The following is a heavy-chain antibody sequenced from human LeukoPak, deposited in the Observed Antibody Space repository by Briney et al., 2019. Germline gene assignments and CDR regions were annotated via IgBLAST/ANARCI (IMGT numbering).Heavy chain of an antibody. Sequence: GGSLRLSCAASGFTFRDYNMNWVRQAPGKGLEWVSYITDSGSTIHYADSVNGRFTISRDNAKNSLYLQMNSLRAEDSVVYYCARSIGLTGGGVDVWGRGTTVTVSS. CDR2: ITDSGSTI. CDR1: GFTFRDYN. V-gene: IGHV3-11*01. J-gene: IGHJ6*02. D-gene: IGHD3-9*01. CDR3: ARSIGLTGGGVDV.